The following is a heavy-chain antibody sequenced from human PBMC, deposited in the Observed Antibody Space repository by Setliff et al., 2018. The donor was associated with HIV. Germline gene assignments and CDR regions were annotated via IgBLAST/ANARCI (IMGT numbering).Heavy chain of an antibody. CDR1: GYTFTNYW. Sequence: GESLKISCKGSGYTFTNYWIGWVRQMPGRGLEWVGIIYPGDSDTRYSPSFQGQVTISADKSISTAYLQWNSLKASDTAMYYCARQPTDTSGYNNWFDSWGQGTLVTVSS. V-gene: IGHV5-51*01. D-gene: IGHD3-3*01. CDR3: ARQPTDTSGYNNWFDS. CDR2: IYPGDSDT. J-gene: IGHJ5*01.